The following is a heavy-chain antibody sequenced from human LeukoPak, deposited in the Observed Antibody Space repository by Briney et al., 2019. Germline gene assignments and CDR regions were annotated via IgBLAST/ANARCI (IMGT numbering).Heavy chain of an antibody. V-gene: IGHV3-23*01. J-gene: IGHJ4*02. CDR2: ISGCGGST. D-gene: IGHD3-10*01. CDR3: AKKGSITMVRGSLYYFDY. Sequence: GGSLRLSCAASGFTFSSYAMSWVRQAPGKGLEWVSAISGCGGSTYYADSVKGRFTISRDNSKNTLYLQMNSLRAEDTAVYYCAKKGSITMVRGSLYYFDYWGQGTLVTVSS. CDR1: GFTFSSYA.